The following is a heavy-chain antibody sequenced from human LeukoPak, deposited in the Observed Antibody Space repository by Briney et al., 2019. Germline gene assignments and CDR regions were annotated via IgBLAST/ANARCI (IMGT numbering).Heavy chain of an antibody. Sequence: KAGGSLRLSCAASGFTFSTYSRNGVGQAPGKGLKWVSSISSNNRYIYYADSVKGRLTISRDNSKNTLYLQMNSLRAEDTAVYYCARVGYTSGWYRNWGQGTLVTVSS. J-gene: IGHJ4*02. CDR1: GFTFSTYS. V-gene: IGHV3-21*04. D-gene: IGHD6-19*01. CDR2: ISSNNRYI. CDR3: ARVGYTSGWYRN.